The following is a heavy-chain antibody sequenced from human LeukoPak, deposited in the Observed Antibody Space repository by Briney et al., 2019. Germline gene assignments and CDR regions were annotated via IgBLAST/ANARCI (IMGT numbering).Heavy chain of an antibody. CDR3: ARDENYGSGSRGFDY. CDR2: ISSSSSTI. CDR1: GFTFSSYS. V-gene: IGHV3-48*02. J-gene: IGHJ4*02. D-gene: IGHD3-10*01. Sequence: PGGSLRLSCAASGFTFSSYSMNWVRQAPGKGLEWVSYISSSSSTIYYADSVKGRFTISRDNAKNSLYLQMNSLRDEETAVYYCARDENYGSGSRGFDYWGQGTLVTVSS.